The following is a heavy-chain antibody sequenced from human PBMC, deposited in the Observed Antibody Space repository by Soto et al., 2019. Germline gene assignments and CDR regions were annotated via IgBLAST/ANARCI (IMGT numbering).Heavy chain of an antibody. D-gene: IGHD2-21*01. J-gene: IGHJ6*02. CDR2: ISYDGSNK. V-gene: IGHV3-30*18. Sequence: GGSLRLSCAASGFTFSSYGMHWVRQAPGKGLEWVAVISYDGSNKYYADSVKGRFTISRDNSKNTLYLQMNSLRAEDTAVYYCSQDQHPYGMDVWGQGTTVTVSS. CDR1: GFTFSSYG. CDR3: SQDQHPYGMDV.